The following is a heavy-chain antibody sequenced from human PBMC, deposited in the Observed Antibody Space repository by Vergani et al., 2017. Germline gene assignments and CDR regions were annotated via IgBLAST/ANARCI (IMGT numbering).Heavy chain of an antibody. J-gene: IGHJ3*02. Sequence: QVQLVESGGGVVQPGGSLRLSCAASGFTFSSYGMHWVRQAPGKGLEWVAFIRYDGSNKYYADSVKGRFTISRDNSKNTLYLQMNSLRAEDTAVYYCARDGAGDYVDAFDIWGQGTMVTVSS. CDR3: ARDGAGDYVDAFDI. CDR1: GFTFSSYG. V-gene: IGHV3-30*02. CDR2: IRYDGSNK. D-gene: IGHD4-17*01.